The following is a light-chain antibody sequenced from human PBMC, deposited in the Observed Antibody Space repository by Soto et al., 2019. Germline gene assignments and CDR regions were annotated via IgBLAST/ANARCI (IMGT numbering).Light chain of an antibody. J-gene: IGKJ1*01. Sequence: EILMTQSPATLSVSPGERATLSCRASQSVRSNLAWYQQKPGQAPRLLIHGASTRATGIPARFSGSGSGTEFTLTISSLQSEDFAVYYCQQHNNWPWTFGQGTKVDIK. CDR1: QSVRSN. CDR2: GAS. CDR3: QQHNNWPWT. V-gene: IGKV3-15*01.